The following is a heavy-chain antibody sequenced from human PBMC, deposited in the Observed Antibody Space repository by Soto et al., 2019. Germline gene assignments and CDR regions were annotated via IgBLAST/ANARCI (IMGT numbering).Heavy chain of an antibody. CDR2: IYYSGST. J-gene: IGHJ6*02. D-gene: IGHD2-2*01. CDR3: ARDRGVPAASYGMDV. Sequence: PSETLSLTCTVSGGSISSYYWSWIRQPPGKGLEWIGYIYYSGSTNYNPSLKSRVTISVDTSKNQFSLKLSSVTAADTAVYYCARDRGVPAASYGMDVWGQGTTVTVSS. V-gene: IGHV4-59*01. CDR1: GGSISSYY.